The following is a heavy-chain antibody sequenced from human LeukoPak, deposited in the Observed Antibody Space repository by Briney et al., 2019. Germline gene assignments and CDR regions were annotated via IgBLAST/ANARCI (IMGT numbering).Heavy chain of an antibody. CDR2: IIPIFGTA. D-gene: IGHD6-13*01. Sequence: SVKVSCKASGGTFSSYAISWVRQAPGQGLEWMGGIIPIFGTANYAQKFQGRVTMTRDTSTSTVYMELSSLRSEDTAVYYCASAGIATDWGDYWGQGTLVTVSS. J-gene: IGHJ4*02. CDR1: GGTFSSYA. CDR3: ASAGIATDWGDY. V-gene: IGHV1-69*05.